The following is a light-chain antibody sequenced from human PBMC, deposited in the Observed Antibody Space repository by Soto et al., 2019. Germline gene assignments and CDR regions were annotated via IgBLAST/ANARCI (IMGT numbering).Light chain of an antibody. V-gene: IGKV1-17*02. Sequence: DLQVTQSPSSLSASVGDRVTITCRASQVIRNGLAWFQQEPGKAPKRLIYAVSSLQSGVPSRFSGSGSGTEFTLTINNLQPEDFATYYCLHYNTYPPTFGQGTKVEIK. CDR1: QVIRNG. J-gene: IGKJ1*01. CDR2: AVS. CDR3: LHYNTYPPT.